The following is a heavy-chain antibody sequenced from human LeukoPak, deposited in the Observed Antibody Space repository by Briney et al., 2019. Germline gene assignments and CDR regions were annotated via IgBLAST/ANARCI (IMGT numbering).Heavy chain of an antibody. J-gene: IGHJ5*02. CDR2: INAGNGNT. CDR3: ARGPRVPVQLEPHQLQYNWFDP. Sequence: GASVKVSCKASGYTFTSYAMHWVRQAPGQRLEWMGWINAGNGNTKYSQKFQGRVTITRDTSASTAYMELSSLRSEDTAVYYCARGPRVPVQLEPHQLQYNWFDPWGQGTLVTVSS. V-gene: IGHV1-3*01. D-gene: IGHD1-1*01. CDR1: GYTFTSYA.